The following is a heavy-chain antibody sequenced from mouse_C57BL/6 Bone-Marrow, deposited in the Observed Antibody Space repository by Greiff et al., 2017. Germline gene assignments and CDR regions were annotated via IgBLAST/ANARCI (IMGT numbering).Heavy chain of an antibody. J-gene: IGHJ1*03. CDR2: IDPENGDT. V-gene: IGHV14-4*01. CDR3: TYYGSSYWWYFDV. Sequence: VQLQQSGAELVRPGASVKLSCTASGFNIKDDYMHWVKQRPEQGLEWIGWIDPENGDTEYASKFQGKATITADTSSNTAYLQLSSLTSEDTAVXYCTYYGSSYWWYFDVWGTGTTVTVSS. CDR1: GFNIKDDY. D-gene: IGHD1-1*01.